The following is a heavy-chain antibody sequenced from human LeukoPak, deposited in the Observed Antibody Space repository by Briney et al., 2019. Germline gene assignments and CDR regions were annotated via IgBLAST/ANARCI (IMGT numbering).Heavy chain of an antibody. D-gene: IGHD3-9*01. Sequence: GGSLRLSCAASGFTFSSYAMSWVRQAPGKGLEWVSAISGSGGSSYYADSVKGRFTISRDNSKNTLYLQMNSLRAEDTAVYYCAKDSDILTGYEFDYWGQGTLVTVSS. CDR1: GFTFSSYA. CDR2: ISGSGGSS. V-gene: IGHV3-23*01. J-gene: IGHJ4*02. CDR3: AKDSDILTGYEFDY.